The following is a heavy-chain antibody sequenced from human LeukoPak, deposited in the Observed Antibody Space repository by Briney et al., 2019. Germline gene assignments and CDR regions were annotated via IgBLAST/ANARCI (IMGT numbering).Heavy chain of an antibody. Sequence: SQTLSLTCAVSGGSINSGGYSWSWIRQPPGKGQEWIGYIYHSGSTYYNPSLKSRVTISVDRSKNQFSLKLSSVTAADTAVYYCARYLPHGGYFDYWGQGTLVTVSS. J-gene: IGHJ4*02. CDR3: ARYLPHGGYFDY. CDR1: GGSINSGGYS. CDR2: IYHSGST. V-gene: IGHV4-30-2*01. D-gene: IGHD2-2*01.